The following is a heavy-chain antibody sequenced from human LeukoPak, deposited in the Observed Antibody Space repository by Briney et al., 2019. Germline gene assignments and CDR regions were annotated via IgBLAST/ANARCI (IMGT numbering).Heavy chain of an antibody. V-gene: IGHV3-74*01. CDR3: AREFSDVGDAFDV. CDR1: GFTFSSHW. Sequence: GGSLRLSCVASGFTFSSHWMHWVRQAPGKGLEWVSRINQDASVRDYAGSARGRFTISRDNAKNMLYLQMDSLRAGDTAVYYCAREFSDVGDAFDVWGQGTMVTASS. J-gene: IGHJ3*01. CDR2: INQDASVR.